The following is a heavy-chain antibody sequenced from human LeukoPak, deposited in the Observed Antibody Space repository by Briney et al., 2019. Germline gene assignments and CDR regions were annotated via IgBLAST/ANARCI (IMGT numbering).Heavy chain of an antibody. CDR3: ARDPGDYYCYDY. CDR1: GFSVSSNY. CDR2: IYSDGST. V-gene: IGHV3-53*01. D-gene: IGHD2-21*02. Sequence: GGSLRLSCAASGFSVSSNYMSWVRQAPGKGLEWVSVIYSDGSTYYADSVKGRLTISRDNSKNTLYLQMNSLRAEDTAVYYCARDPGDYYCYDYWGQGTLVTVSS. J-gene: IGHJ4*02.